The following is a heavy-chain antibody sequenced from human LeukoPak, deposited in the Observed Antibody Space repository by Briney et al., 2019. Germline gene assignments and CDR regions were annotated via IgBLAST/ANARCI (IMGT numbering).Heavy chain of an antibody. CDR1: GGSISSYY. V-gene: IGHV4-59*12. D-gene: IGHD1-1*01. CDR3: AREGTAGTNLNWFDP. CDR2: ISYSGST. Sequence: SETLSLTCTVSGGSISSYYWSWIRQPPGKGLEWIGYISYSGSTNFNPSLKSRVTISVDTSKNQFSLKLSSVTAADTAVYYCAREGTAGTNLNWFDPWGQGTLVAVSS. J-gene: IGHJ5*02.